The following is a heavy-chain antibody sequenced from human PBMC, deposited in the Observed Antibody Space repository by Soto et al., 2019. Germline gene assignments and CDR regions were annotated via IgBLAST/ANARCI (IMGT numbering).Heavy chain of an antibody. CDR3: ARLQPAVPHY. CDR1: GDSISGSPYY. Sequence: QVQLQESGPGLVMPSETLSLTCSVSGDSISGSPYYWGWIRQPPGKRLEWIGSIFHDRYIVYTPSLNSRVTISVDTSHNQFSLKLTSVAAADAAIYFCARLQPAVPHYWRQGILVTVSS. J-gene: IGHJ4*02. D-gene: IGHD2-2*01. CDR2: IFHDRYI. V-gene: IGHV4-39*01.